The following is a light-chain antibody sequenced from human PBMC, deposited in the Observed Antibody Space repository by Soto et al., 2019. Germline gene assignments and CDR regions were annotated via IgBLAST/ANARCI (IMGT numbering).Light chain of an antibody. CDR3: QQIYSAPLT. Sequence: DIQMTQSPSSLSASVGDRVTITCRASQSITTYLNWYRQKPGKAPKLLIYAASSLQSGVPSRFSGSGSETEFTLSISSLQPEDFATHFCQQIYSAPLTFGGGTKVDIK. CDR1: QSITTY. J-gene: IGKJ4*01. V-gene: IGKV1-39*01. CDR2: AAS.